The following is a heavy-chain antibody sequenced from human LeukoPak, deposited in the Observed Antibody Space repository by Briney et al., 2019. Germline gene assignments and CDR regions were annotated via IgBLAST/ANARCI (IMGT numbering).Heavy chain of an antibody. CDR1: GFTFDDYA. CDR2: ISWNSGSI. Sequence: GRSLRLSCAASGFTFDDYAMHWVRQAPGKGLEWVSGISWNSGSIGYADSVKGRFTISRDNAKNSLYLQMNSLRAEDTALYYCVLELALGYWGQGTLVTVPS. V-gene: IGHV3-9*01. CDR3: VLELALGY. D-gene: IGHD1-7*01. J-gene: IGHJ4*02.